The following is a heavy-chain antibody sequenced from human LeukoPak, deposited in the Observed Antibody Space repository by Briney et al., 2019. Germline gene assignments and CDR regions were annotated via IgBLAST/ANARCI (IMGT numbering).Heavy chain of an antibody. CDR2: IANKINSERK. CDR1: GLIFSDAW. J-gene: IGHJ4*02. V-gene: IGHV3-15*04. Sequence: GGSLRLSYAASGLIFSDAWMGWVRQAPGKGLEWVGRIANKINSERKDYAAPVRGRFSISRDDSENTLYLQMNGLQTEDTGVYYCTTEGQQMESSGFDSWGRGTPVTVSS. D-gene: IGHD6-13*01. CDR3: TTEGQQMESSGFDS.